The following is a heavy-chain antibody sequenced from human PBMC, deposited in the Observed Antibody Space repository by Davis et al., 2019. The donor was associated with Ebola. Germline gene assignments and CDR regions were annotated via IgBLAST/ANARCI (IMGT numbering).Heavy chain of an antibody. CDR3: AKGSVTIFGVAPDYYGMDV. V-gene: IGHV3-30-3*01. CDR2: ISYDGSNK. Sequence: GGSLRLSCAASGFTFSSYAMHWVRQAPGKGLEWVAVISYDGSNKYYADSVKGRFTISRDNSKNTLYLQMNSLRAEDTAVYYCAKGSVTIFGVAPDYYGMDVWGKGTTVTASS. CDR1: GFTFSSYA. D-gene: IGHD3-3*01. J-gene: IGHJ6*04.